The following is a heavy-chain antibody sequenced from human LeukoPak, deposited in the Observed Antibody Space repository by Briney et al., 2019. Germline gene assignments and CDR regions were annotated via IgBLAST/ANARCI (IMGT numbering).Heavy chain of an antibody. CDR3: ARDVAVAGTPEPYYYYYGMDV. CDR1: GYTFTSYG. D-gene: IGHD6-19*01. Sequence: ASVKVSRKASGYTFTSYGISWVRQAPGQGLEWMGWISAYNGNTNYAQKLQGRVTMTTDTSTSTAYMELRSLRSDDTAVYYCARDVAVAGTPEPYYYYYGMDVWGQGTTVTVSS. V-gene: IGHV1-18*01. CDR2: ISAYNGNT. J-gene: IGHJ6*02.